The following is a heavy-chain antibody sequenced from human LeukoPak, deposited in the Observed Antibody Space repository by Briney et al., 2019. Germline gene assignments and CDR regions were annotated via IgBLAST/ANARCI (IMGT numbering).Heavy chain of an antibody. CDR3: AKFPKRYYDSSGYYIDY. V-gene: IGHV3-23*01. J-gene: IGHJ4*02. CDR1: GFTFSSYE. Sequence: GGSLRLSCAASGFTFSSYEMTWVRQAPGKGLEWISYISASGSRRTYADSVKGRFTISRDNSKNTLYLQMNSLRAEDTAVYYCAKFPKRYYDSSGYYIDYWGQGTLVTVSS. D-gene: IGHD3-22*01. CDR2: ISASGSRR.